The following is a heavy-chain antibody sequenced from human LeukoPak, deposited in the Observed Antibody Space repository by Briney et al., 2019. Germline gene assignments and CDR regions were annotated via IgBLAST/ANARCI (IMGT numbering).Heavy chain of an antibody. CDR3: AQSLGSGNWIGNWFDP. V-gene: IGHV4-39*01. J-gene: IGHJ5*02. CDR2: IYYTGRT. Sequence: SETLSLTCTVSGGSISSSSHSWGWIRQPPGKGLEWTGTIYYTGRTYYNPSLERRLTIFVNASKNQFSLKLTSVTAADTAIYYCAQSLGSGNWIGNWFDPWGQGTLVTVSS. CDR1: GGSISSSSHS. D-gene: IGHD1-1*01.